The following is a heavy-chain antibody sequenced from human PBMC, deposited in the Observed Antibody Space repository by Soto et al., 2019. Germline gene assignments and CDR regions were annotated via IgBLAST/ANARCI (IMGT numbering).Heavy chain of an antibody. CDR1: GGSFSGYY. CDR2: INHSGST. V-gene: IGHV4-34*01. CDR3: ASFRGYCSGGSCYSFDY. Sequence: SETLSLTCAVYGGSFSGYYWSWIRQPPGKGLEWIGEINHSGSTNYNPSLKSRVTISVDTSKNQFSLKLSSVTAADTAVYYCASFRGYCSGGSCYSFDYWGQGTRVTVSS. D-gene: IGHD2-15*01. J-gene: IGHJ4*02.